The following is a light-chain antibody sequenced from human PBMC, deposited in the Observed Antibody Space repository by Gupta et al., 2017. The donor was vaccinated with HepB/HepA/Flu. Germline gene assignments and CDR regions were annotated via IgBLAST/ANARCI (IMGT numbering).Light chain of an antibody. V-gene: IGLV1-47*01. CDR1: SSKIERYW. CDR3: ATWDDSLSGGV. J-gene: IGLJ3*02. CDR2: RNN. Sequence: QSSLTQSPSASGTPGQRLTIPCSGSSSKIERYWVYWYQQLPGTAPKLLIYRNNERPSGVPNRFSGSKSGTSASLAISGLRSEDEGDYYCATWDDSLSGGVFGGGTKLTVL.